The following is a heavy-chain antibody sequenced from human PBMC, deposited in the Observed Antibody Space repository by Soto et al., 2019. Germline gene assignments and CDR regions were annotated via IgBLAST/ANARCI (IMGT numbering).Heavy chain of an antibody. D-gene: IGHD1-7*01. V-gene: IGHV1-24*01. Sequence: ASVKVSCKVSGYTLTELSMHWVRQAPGKGLEWMGGFDPEDGETIYAQKFQGRVTMTEDTSTDTAYMELSSLRSEDTAVYYCATGINWNYVLDYWGQGTLVTVSS. J-gene: IGHJ4*02. CDR3: ATGINWNYVLDY. CDR2: FDPEDGET. CDR1: GYTLTELS.